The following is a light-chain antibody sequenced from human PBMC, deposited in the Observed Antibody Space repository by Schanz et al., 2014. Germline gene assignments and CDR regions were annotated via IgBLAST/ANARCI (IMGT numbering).Light chain of an antibody. CDR1: QSGSSSY. J-gene: IGKJ1*01. V-gene: IGKV3D-20*02. CDR2: GTS. Sequence: EIVLTQTPGTLSLSPGERATLSCRASQSGSSSYVAWYQQKPGQAPRLLIYGTSNRATGIPDRFSGSGSGTDFTLTISSLEPEDFAVYYCQQRSNWPVVTFGQGTKVEIK. CDR3: QQRSNWPVVT.